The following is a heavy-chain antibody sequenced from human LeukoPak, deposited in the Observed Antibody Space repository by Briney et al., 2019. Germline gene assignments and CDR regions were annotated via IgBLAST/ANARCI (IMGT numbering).Heavy chain of an antibody. CDR3: AREASDGDYYDSSGYSHYFDY. V-gene: IGHV4-30-2*01. D-gene: IGHD3-22*01. CDR2: IYHSGST. Sequence: PSQTLSLTCTVSGGSISSGGYYWSWIRQPPGTGLEWIGYIYHSGSTYYNPSLKSRVTISVDRSKNQFSLKLSSVTAADTAVYYCAREASDGDYYDSSGYSHYFDYWGQGTLVTVSS. J-gene: IGHJ4*02. CDR1: GGSISSGGYY.